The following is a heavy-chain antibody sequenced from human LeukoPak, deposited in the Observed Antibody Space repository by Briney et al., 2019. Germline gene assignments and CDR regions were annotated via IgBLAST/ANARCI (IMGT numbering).Heavy chain of an antibody. CDR3: ARDLGGYSYGSHFDY. CDR2: ISSSGGST. D-gene: IGHD5-18*01. V-gene: IGHV3-23*01. Sequence: GGSLRLSCAASGFSFSNYAMSWVRQAPGKGLEWVSAISSSGGSTYYTDTVKGRFTISRDNSKNTLYLQMGSLRAEDTAVYYCARDLGGYSYGSHFDYWGQGTLVTVSS. CDR1: GFSFSNYA. J-gene: IGHJ4*02.